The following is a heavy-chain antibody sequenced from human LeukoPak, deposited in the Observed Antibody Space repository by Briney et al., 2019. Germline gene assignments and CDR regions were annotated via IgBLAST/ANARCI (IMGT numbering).Heavy chain of an antibody. CDR2: INPNSGGT. D-gene: IGHD3-16*02. J-gene: IGHJ4*02. Sequence: ASVKVSCKASGYTFTGYYMHWVRQAPGQGLEWMGWINPNSGGTNYAQKFQGRVTMTRDTSISTAYMELSRLRSDDTAVCYCASLSSMSGYVWGSYRPDYWGQGTLVTVSS. V-gene: IGHV1-2*02. CDR3: ASLSSMSGYVWGSYRPDY. CDR1: GYTFTGYY.